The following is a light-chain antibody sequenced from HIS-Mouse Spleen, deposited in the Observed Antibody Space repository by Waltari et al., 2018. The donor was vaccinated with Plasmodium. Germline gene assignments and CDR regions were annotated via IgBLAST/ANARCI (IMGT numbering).Light chain of an antibody. CDR1: ALPKQY. CDR3: YSTDSSGNHRV. J-gene: IGLJ3*02. CDR2: EDS. Sequence: SYELTQPPSVSVSPGHTARSTCSGDALPKQYAYLYQQKSGQAPVLVIYEDSKRPSGIPERFSGSSSGTMATLTISGAQVEDEADYYCYSTDSSGNHRVFGGGTKLTVL. V-gene: IGLV3-10*01.